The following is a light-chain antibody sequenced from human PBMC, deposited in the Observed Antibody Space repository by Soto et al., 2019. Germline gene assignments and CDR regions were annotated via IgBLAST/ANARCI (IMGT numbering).Light chain of an antibody. CDR1: QSVSSSY. Sequence: EIVLTQSPGTLSLSPGERATLSCRASQSVSSSYLAWYQQRPGQAPRLLIYGASNRATGIPDRFSGSGSGTDFTLTISRLEPEDFAVYFCQQYCNSPLTFGGGTKVDIK. CDR3: QQYCNSPLT. J-gene: IGKJ4*01. V-gene: IGKV3-20*01. CDR2: GAS.